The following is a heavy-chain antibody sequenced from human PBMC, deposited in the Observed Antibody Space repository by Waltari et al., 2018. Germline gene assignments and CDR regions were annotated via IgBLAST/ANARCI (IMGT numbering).Heavy chain of an antibody. CDR1: GFTVTNYY. CDR3: ARGNTASLDY. D-gene: IGHD2-21*02. CDR2: IYSAVTT. J-gene: IGHJ4*02. V-gene: IGHV3-53*01. Sequence: HLVESGGGLIQPGGSLRLSCAASGFTVTNYYMSWVRQAPGRGPECVSVIYSAVTTYYADSVKGRFTISRDTVRNTLYLQMDNLRPDDTAVYYCARGNTASLDYWGQGTLVTVSS.